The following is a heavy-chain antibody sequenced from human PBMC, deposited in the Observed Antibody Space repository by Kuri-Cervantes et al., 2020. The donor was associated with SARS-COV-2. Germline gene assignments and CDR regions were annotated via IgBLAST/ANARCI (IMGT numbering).Heavy chain of an antibody. V-gene: IGHV3-74*01. CDR2: INPDGSYT. CDR1: GFTFSGHW. J-gene: IGHJ4*02. Sequence: LSLTCAASGFTFSGHWIHWVRQAPGKGLVWVSRINPDGSYTNNADSVKGRFTLSRGNAKNSLYLQMNSLRAEDTAVYYCARDGDYASYWGQGTLVTVSS. CDR3: ARDGDYASY. D-gene: IGHD4-17*01.